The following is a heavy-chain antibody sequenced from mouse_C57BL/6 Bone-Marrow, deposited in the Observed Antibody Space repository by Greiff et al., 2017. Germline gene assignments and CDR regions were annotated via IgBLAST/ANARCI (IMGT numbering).Heavy chain of an antibody. CDR2: IYPRSGNT. V-gene: IGHV1-81*01. D-gene: IGHD1-1*01. Sequence: LVESGAELARPGASVKLSCKASGYTFTSYGISWVKQRTGQGLEWIGEIYPRSGNTYYNEKFKGKATLTADKSSSTAYMELRSLTSEDSAVYFCAGITTGWYFDVWGTGTTVTVSS. J-gene: IGHJ1*03. CDR1: GYTFTSYG. CDR3: AGITTGWYFDV.